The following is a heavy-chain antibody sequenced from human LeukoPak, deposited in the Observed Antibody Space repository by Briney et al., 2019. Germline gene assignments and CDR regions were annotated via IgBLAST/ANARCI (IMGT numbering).Heavy chain of an antibody. J-gene: IGHJ5*02. CDR2: INYSGST. CDR3: ASRLYCSSTSCYTSLWFDP. CDR1: GGSFSGYY. Sequence: SETLSLTCAVYGGSFSGYYWSWIRQPPGKGLEWIGEINYSGSTNYNPSLKSRVTISVDTSKNQFSLKLSSVTAADTAVYYCASRLYCSSTSCYTSLWFDPWGQGTLVTVSS. V-gene: IGHV4-34*01. D-gene: IGHD2-2*02.